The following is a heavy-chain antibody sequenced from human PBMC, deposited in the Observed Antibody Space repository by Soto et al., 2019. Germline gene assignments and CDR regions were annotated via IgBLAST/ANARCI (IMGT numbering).Heavy chain of an antibody. Sequence: QVQLVQSGAEVKKAGSSVKVSCKASGGTFSSYGISWVRQAPGQGLEWMGGIIPMFGTAAHYAQKFQGRVMITADKSTSTVYIELSRLRSEDTAVYYCAREKEMATIIFDYWGQGTLVTVSS. CDR3: AREKEMATIIFDY. V-gene: IGHV1-69*06. D-gene: IGHD5-12*01. CDR1: GGTFSSYG. CDR2: IIPMFGTAA. J-gene: IGHJ4*02.